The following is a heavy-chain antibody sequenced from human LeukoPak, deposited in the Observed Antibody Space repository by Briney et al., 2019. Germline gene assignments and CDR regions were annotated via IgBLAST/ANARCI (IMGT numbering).Heavy chain of an antibody. V-gene: IGHV4-30-4*01. Sequence: SETLSLTCTVSGGSISSGDYYWRWLRQPPGKGLEWIGYIYYSGSTYYNPSLKSRVTISVDTSKNQFSLKLSSVTAADTAVYYCARSAVWENWFDPWGQGTLVTVSS. CDR2: IYYSGST. CDR1: GGSISSGDYY. D-gene: IGHD3-16*01. J-gene: IGHJ5*02. CDR3: ARSAVWENWFDP.